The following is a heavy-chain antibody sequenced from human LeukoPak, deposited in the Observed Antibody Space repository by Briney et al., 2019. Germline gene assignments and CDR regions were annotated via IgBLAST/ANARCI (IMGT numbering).Heavy chain of an antibody. Sequence: GGSLRLPCAASGFTFSSYAMSWVRQAPGKGLEWVSAISGSGGSTYYADSVKGRFTISRDNSKNTLYLQMNSLRAEDTAVYYCAKGAIVRSGWRGDAFDIWGQGTMVTVSS. CDR3: AKGAIVRSGWRGDAFDI. V-gene: IGHV3-23*01. J-gene: IGHJ3*02. CDR1: GFTFSSYA. D-gene: IGHD6-19*01. CDR2: ISGSGGST.